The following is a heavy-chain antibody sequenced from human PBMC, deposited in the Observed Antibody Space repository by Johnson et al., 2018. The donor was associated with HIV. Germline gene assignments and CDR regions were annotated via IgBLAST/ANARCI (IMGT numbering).Heavy chain of an antibody. Sequence: QVQLVESGGDVVQPERSLRLSCATSGFTFSRFAMHWVRQAPGKGLEWVACVSYDGSNKYYADSVKGRFTISIDNSQNTLYLQMNSLGAEDPAVYYCARVPIPSSGSYYPSSVACDIWVQGTMVTVSS. CDR2: VSYDGSNK. CDR3: ARVPIPSSGSYYPSSVACDI. D-gene: IGHD1-26*01. J-gene: IGHJ3*02. V-gene: IGHV3-30-3*01. CDR1: GFTFSRFA.